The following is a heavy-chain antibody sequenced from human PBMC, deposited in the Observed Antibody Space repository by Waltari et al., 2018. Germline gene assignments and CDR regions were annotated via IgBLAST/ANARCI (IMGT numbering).Heavy chain of an antibody. CDR3: ARVWDYYDSSGYLDY. J-gene: IGHJ4*02. CDR2: IYHSGST. D-gene: IGHD3-22*01. CDR1: GYSISSGYY. V-gene: IGHV4-38-2*01. Sequence: QVQLQESGPGLVKPSETLSLTCAVSGYSISSGYYWGWIRQPPGKGLEWIGSIYHSGSTYYNPSLKSRVTISVDTSKNQFSLKLSSVTAADTAVYYCARVWDYYDSSGYLDYWGQGTLVTVSS.